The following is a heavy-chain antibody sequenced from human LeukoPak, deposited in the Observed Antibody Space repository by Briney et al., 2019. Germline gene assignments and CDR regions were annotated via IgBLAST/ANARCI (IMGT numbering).Heavy chain of an antibody. J-gene: IGHJ4*02. CDR1: GGTFSSYA. CDR3: ASQYYYDSSGYYGY. CDR2: IIPILGIA. Sequence: SVKVSCKASGGTFSSYAISWVRQAPGQGLEWMGRIIPILGIADYAQKYQGRVTITADKSTSTAYMELSSLRSEDTVVYYCASQYYYDSSGYYGYWGQGTLVTVSS. D-gene: IGHD3-22*01. V-gene: IGHV1-69*04.